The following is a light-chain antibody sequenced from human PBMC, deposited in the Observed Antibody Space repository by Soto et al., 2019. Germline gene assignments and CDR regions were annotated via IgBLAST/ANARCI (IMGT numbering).Light chain of an antibody. Sequence: DIQMTQSPSSVSASVGDSVTITCRASRDISNWLAWYQQRPGKAPKLLIYTASTLRSGIPLRFSGRASGTEITLTISSLQREDFATYFCQQTHSFPPTFGQGTRLEI. J-gene: IGKJ5*01. CDR1: RDISNW. V-gene: IGKV1D-12*01. CDR2: TAS. CDR3: QQTHSFPPT.